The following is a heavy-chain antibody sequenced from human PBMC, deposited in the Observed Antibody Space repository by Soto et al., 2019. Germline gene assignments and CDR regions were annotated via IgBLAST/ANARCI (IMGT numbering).Heavy chain of an antibody. CDR1: GFTFSIST. CDR3: ARGDGTGLHSSGWSPRF. J-gene: IGHJ4*02. CDR2: ISSGTTYF. D-gene: IGHD6-13*01. V-gene: IGHV3-21*01. Sequence: EVQLVESGGGLVKPGGSLTLSCAASGFTFSISTMNWVRQAPGKRLEWVSSISSGTTYFYYADSVKGRFSISRDNAKLSLYLQMNSLRVEDTAVYYCARGDGTGLHSSGWSPRFWGQGTLVTVSS.